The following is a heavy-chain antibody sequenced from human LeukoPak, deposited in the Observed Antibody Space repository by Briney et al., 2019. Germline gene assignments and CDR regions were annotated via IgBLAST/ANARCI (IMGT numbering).Heavy chain of an antibody. CDR3: ARSRFGYCSSTSCFNWFDP. CDR1: GGSISSSSYY. D-gene: IGHD2-2*03. J-gene: IGHJ5*02. V-gene: IGHV4-39*01. Sequence: SETLSLTCTVSGGSISSSSYYWGWIRQPPGKGLEWIGSIYYSGSTYYNPSLKSRVTISVDTSKNQFSLKLSSVTAADTAVYYCARSRFGYCSSTSCFNWFDPWGQGTLVTVSS. CDR2: IYYSGST.